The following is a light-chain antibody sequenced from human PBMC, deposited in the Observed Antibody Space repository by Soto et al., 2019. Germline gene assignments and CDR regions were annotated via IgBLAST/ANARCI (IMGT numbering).Light chain of an antibody. J-gene: IGKJ1*01. CDR2: DGT. Sequence: DIKTNMSPATLPVSEKKRIIITFRASQSVTGYLAWYQQKPGRAPKLLISDGTDAEADVPSRFSGSGSGTEFTLTITDLQPDDFATYYCQQYNSRRSFGQGTKV. CDR1: QSVTGY. V-gene: IGKV1-5*01. CDR3: QQYNSRRS.